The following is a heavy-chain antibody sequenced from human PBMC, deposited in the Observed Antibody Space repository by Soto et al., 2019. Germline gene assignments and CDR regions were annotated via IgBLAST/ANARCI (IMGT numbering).Heavy chain of an antibody. CDR2: IIPILDVA. D-gene: IGHD6-13*01. CDR3: ARDLAGVADSRSWYEFDY. V-gene: IGHV1-69*04. J-gene: IGHJ4*02. Sequence: ASVKVSCKTSGGTFRTYTINWVRQAPGQGLEWMGRIIPILDVANYAQKFQGRVTITADKSTSTAHMELRSLRSEDTAVYYCARDLAGVADSRSWYEFDYWGQGTLVTVSS. CDR1: GGTFRTYT.